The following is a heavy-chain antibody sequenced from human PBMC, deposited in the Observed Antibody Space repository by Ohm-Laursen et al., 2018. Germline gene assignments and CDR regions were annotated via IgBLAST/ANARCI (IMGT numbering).Heavy chain of an antibody. J-gene: IGHJ4*02. CDR2: IYYSGST. CDR1: GAPISTHY. Sequence: GTLSLTCTVSGAPISTHYWSWIRQPPGKGLEWIGSIYYSGSTYYNPSLKSRVTISVDTSKNQFSLKLSSVTAADTAVYYCARLQRYDILTGYYPPFDYWGQGTLVTVSS. CDR3: ARLQRYDILTGYYPPFDY. V-gene: IGHV4-59*05. D-gene: IGHD3-9*01.